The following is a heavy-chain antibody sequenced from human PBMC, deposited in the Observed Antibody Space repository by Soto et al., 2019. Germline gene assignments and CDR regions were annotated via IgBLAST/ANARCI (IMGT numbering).Heavy chain of an antibody. Sequence: QVQLVQSGAEVKKPGSSVKVSCKASGGTFSSYTIIWVRQAPGQGLEWMGRIIPILGIANYAQKFQGRVTITADKSTSTAYMELSSLRSEDTAVYYCARGSTTRAVYYYYYMDVWGKGTTVTVSS. CDR3: ARGSTTRAVYYYYYMDV. CDR1: GGTFSSYT. CDR2: IIPILGIA. D-gene: IGHD1-26*01. J-gene: IGHJ6*03. V-gene: IGHV1-69*02.